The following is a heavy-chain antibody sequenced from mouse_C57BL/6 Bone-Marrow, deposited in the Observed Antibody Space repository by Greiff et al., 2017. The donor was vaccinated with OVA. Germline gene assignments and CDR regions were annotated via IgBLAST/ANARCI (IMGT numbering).Heavy chain of an antibody. V-gene: IGHV1-59*01. CDR3: ARDYGSSNYFDY. D-gene: IGHD1-1*01. J-gene: IGHJ2*01. CDR2: IDPSDSYP. CDR1: GYTFTSYW. Sequence: VQLQQPGAELVRPGTSVKLSCKASGYTFTSYWMHWVKQRPGQGLEWIGVIDPSDSYPNYNQKFKGKATLTVDTSSSTAYMQLSSLTSEDSAVYYCARDYGSSNYFDYWGQGTTLTVSS.